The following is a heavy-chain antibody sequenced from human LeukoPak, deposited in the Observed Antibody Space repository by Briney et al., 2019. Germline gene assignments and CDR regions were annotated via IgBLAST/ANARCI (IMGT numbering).Heavy chain of an antibody. D-gene: IGHD1-26*01. Sequence: QPGGSLRLSCAVSEFTVSSNYMSWVRQAPGKGLEWVSVISSDGSTYYADSLKGRFTISRDNSKNKVYLQMNSLRAEDTAVYYCARGVVGATFDHWGQGTLVTVSS. J-gene: IGHJ4*02. CDR3: ARGVVGATFDH. V-gene: IGHV3-53*01. CDR2: ISSDGST. CDR1: EFTVSSNY.